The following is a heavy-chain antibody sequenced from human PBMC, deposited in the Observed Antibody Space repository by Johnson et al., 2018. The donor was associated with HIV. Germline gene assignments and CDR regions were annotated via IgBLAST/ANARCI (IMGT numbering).Heavy chain of an antibody. J-gene: IGHJ3*02. CDR3: AKTSRGSSWFDAFDI. V-gene: IGHV3-NL1*01. CDR1: GFTFSSFG. D-gene: IGHD6-13*01. Sequence: QEQLVESGGGVVQRGGSLRLSCVASGFTFSSFGMHWVRQAPGKGLEWVSVIYSGGSTYYADSVKGRFTISRDNSKNTLYLQMNSLRAEDTAVYYCAKTSRGSSWFDAFDIWGQGTMVTVSS. CDR2: IYSGGST.